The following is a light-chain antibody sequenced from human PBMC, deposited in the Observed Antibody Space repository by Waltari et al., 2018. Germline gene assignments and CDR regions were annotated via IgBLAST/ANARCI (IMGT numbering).Light chain of an antibody. CDR2: FYSDSSN. CDR1: RGINLGSYN. V-gene: IGLV5-39*01. CDR3: AMWHTNTWI. J-gene: IGLJ2*01. Sequence: PVLTQPTSLSASPGASARLTCTLNRGINLGSYNIFWYQQKPRSHPSFLPYFYSDSSNLHGSGVPSRFSGSKDTSANAGLLLISGLQSEDEADYYCAMWHTNTWIFGGGTRLTVL.